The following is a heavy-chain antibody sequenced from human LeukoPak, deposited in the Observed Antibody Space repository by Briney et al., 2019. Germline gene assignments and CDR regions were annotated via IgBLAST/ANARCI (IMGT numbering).Heavy chain of an antibody. J-gene: IGHJ4*02. Sequence: PGGCLRLSCAASGFTFSSYSMNWVRQAPGKGLEWVSSISIISSYIYYADSVKGRFTISRDNAKNSLYLQMNSLRAEGTAVYYCARETGRHITMVRGVTSFDYWGQGTLVTVSS. CDR2: ISIISSYI. V-gene: IGHV3-21*01. CDR3: ARETGRHITMVRGVTSFDY. CDR1: GFTFSSYS. D-gene: IGHD3-10*01.